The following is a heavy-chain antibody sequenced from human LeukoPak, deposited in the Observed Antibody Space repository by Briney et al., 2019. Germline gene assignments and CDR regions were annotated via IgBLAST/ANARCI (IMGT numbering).Heavy chain of an antibody. CDR1: GGSISSYY. J-gene: IGHJ4*02. CDR2: IYYSGST. V-gene: IGHV4-59*01. D-gene: IGHD4-17*01. Sequence: PSETLSLTCTVSGGSISSYYWSWIRQPPGKGLEWIGYIYYSGSTNYNPSLKNRLTISVHTSKTQFSLKLSSVTAADTAVYYCARNRDYGETFDYWGQGTLVTVSS. CDR3: ARNRDYGETFDY.